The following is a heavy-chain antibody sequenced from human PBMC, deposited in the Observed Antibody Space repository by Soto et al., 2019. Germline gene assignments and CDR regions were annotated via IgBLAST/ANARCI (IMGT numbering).Heavy chain of an antibody. CDR2: IYYSGST. J-gene: IGHJ4*02. D-gene: IGHD3-9*01. CDR1: GGSIISYY. V-gene: IGHV4-59*01. CDR3: ARGVRLRYFDWLSFPDYFDY. Sequence: PSETLSLTCTVSGGSIISYYWSWIRQPPGKGLEWIGYIYYSGSTNYNPSLKSRVTISVDTSKNQFSLKLSSVTAADTAVYYCARGVRLRYFDWLSFPDYFDYWGQGTLVTVSS.